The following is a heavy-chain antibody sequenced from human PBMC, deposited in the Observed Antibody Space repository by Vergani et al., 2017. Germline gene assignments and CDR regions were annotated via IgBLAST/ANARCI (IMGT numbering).Heavy chain of an antibody. Sequence: QLQESGPGLVKPSQTLSLTCTVSGGSISSDNYYWSWIRQPPGKGLEWIGYIYYSGFTYYNPSLKSRVTISVDTSKNQFSLKLSSVTAADTAVYYCARYSVGDSEYFQHWGQGTLVTVSS. CDR3: ARYSVGDSEYFQH. J-gene: IGHJ1*01. CDR2: IYYSGFT. V-gene: IGHV4-30-4*01. D-gene: IGHD5/OR15-5a*01. CDR1: GGSISSDNYY.